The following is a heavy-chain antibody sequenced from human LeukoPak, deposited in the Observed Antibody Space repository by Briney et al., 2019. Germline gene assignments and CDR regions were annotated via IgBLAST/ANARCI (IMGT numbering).Heavy chain of an antibody. D-gene: IGHD3-10*01. V-gene: IGHV3-49*03. J-gene: IGHJ4*01. CDR3: RVWFGELSVDY. CDR1: GFTFADYA. Sequence: PGGSLRLSCATSGFTFADYAMVWFRQAPGKGLEWLCFIRSKSFGETILYAPSLKGRFTISRDDSKSIAYLQMNSLRTEDTAVYYCRVWFGELSVDYWGHGALVTVSS. CDR2: IRSKSFGETI.